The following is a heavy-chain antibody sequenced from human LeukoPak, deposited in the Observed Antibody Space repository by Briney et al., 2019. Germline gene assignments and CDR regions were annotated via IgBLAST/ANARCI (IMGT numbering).Heavy chain of an antibody. J-gene: IGHJ4*02. Sequence: GGSLRLSCAASGFTFSSYWMSWVRQAPGKELEWVANIKQDGSEKYYVDSVKGRFTISRDNAKNSLYLQMNSLRAEDTAVYYCARLRVAMAPCFDYWGQGTLVTVSS. D-gene: IGHD2-2*01. CDR1: GFTFSSYW. CDR3: ARLRVAMAPCFDY. V-gene: IGHV3-7*01. CDR2: IKQDGSEK.